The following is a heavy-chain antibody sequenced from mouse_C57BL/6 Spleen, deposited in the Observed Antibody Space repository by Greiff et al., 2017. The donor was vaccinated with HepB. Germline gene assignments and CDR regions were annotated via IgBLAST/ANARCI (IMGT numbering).Heavy chain of an antibody. Sequence: VQLQQPGAELVRPGSSVKLSCKASGYTFTSYWMHWVKQRPIQGLEWIGNIDPSDSETHYNQKFKDKATLTVDKSSSTAYMQLSSLTSEDSAVYYCARGYYGSSYRNFDVWGTGTTVTVSS. CDR2: IDPSDSET. D-gene: IGHD1-1*01. CDR3: ARGYYGSSYRNFDV. CDR1: GYTFTSYW. J-gene: IGHJ1*03. V-gene: IGHV1-52*01.